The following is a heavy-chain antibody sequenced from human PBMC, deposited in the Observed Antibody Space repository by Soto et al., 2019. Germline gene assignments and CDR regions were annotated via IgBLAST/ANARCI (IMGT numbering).Heavy chain of an antibody. CDR2: IYYTGGT. CDR3: AREGPPIRAHNPPEYFQH. J-gene: IGHJ1*01. Sequence: QLQLQESGPGLVKPSETLSFTCTVSGDSISTRSNYWAWIRQPPGKGLEWIGSIYYTGGTYYNPSLKSRVTLFLDTSKNQFSLNLNSVTAADTAVYYCAREGPPIRAHNPPEYFQHWGQGTPVTVSS. V-gene: IGHV4-39*02. CDR1: GDSISTRSNY.